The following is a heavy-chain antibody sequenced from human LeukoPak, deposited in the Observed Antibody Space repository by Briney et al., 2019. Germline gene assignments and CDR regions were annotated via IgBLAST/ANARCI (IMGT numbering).Heavy chain of an antibody. CDR1: GFTFSSYA. V-gene: IGHV3-30*18. Sequence: GGSLRFSCAASGFTFSSYAMHWVRQAPGKGLEWVAVISYDGINKYYADSVKGRFTISRDNSKNTLFLQMNSLRVEDTAVYYCAKGYCSSTSCLKTDWGQGTLVTVSS. CDR2: ISYDGINK. J-gene: IGHJ4*02. CDR3: AKGYCSSTSCLKTD. D-gene: IGHD2-2*01.